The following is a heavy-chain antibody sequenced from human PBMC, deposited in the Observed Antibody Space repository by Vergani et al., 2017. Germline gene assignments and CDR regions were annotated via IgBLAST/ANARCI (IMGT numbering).Heavy chain of an antibody. D-gene: IGHD3-16*01. CDR1: GGSISSYY. CDR3: ARGGPYYGMDV. V-gene: IGHV4-4*09. Sequence: QVQLQESGPGLVKPSETLSLTCTVSGGSISSYYWSWIRQPPGKGLECIAYIYTSGSTNYNPSLKSRVTISVDTSKNQFSLKRSSVTAADTAVYYCARGGPYYGMDVWGQGTTVTVSS. J-gene: IGHJ6*02. CDR2: IYTSGST.